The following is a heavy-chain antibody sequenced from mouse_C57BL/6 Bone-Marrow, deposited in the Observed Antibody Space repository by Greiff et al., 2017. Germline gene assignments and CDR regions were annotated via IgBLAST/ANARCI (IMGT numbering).Heavy chain of an antibody. V-gene: IGHV1-80*01. Sequence: QVHVKQSGAELVKPGASVKISCKASGYAFSSYWMNWVKQRPGKGLEWIGQIYPGDGDTNYNGKFKGKATLTADKSSSTAYMQLSSLTSEDSAVYFCARGGPSKRFAYWGQGTLVTVSA. J-gene: IGHJ3*01. CDR1: GYAFSSYW. CDR3: ARGGPSKRFAY. CDR2: IYPGDGDT. D-gene: IGHD3-3*01.